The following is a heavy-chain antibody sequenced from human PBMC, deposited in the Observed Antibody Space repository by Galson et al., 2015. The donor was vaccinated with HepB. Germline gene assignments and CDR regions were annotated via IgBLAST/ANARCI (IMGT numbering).Heavy chain of an antibody. J-gene: IGHJ4*02. CDR2: IDWGDDK. V-gene: IGHV2-70*11. CDR1: GFSLSTSGLC. CDR3: ARMNGSGWYEYNFDY. Sequence: ALVKPTQTPTLTSTFSGFSLSTSGLCVSWLRQPPGKALEWLARIDWGDDKYYSPLLKTRLTISKDTPKTQVVLTMTHMDPVDTATHYCARMNGSGWYEYNFDYWGQGTLVTVSS. D-gene: IGHD6-19*01.